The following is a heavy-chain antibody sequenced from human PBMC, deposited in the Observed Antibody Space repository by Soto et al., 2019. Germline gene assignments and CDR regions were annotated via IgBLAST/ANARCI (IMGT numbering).Heavy chain of an antibody. Sequence: ASVKVSCKAFGYTFTSYAMHWVRQAPGQRLEWMGWINAGNGNTEYSQKFQGRVTITRDTSASTAYMELSGLRSDDTAVYYCARDNGYSYGTGRVDYWG. CDR2: INAGNGNT. CDR1: GYTFTSYA. CDR3: ARDNGYSYGTGRVDY. J-gene: IGHJ4*01. V-gene: IGHV1-3*01. D-gene: IGHD5-18*01.